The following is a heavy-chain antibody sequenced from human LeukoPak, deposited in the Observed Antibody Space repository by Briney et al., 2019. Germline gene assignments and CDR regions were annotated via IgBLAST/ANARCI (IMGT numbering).Heavy chain of an antibody. CDR1: GFTFSSYA. CDR2: ISGSGGST. D-gene: IGHD7-27*01. CDR3: ARHPWGYYYMDV. J-gene: IGHJ6*03. V-gene: IGHV3-23*01. Sequence: GGSLRLSCAASGFTFSSYAMSWVRQAPGKGLEWVSAISGSGGSTYYADSVKGRFTISRDNAKNSLYLQMNSLRAEDTALYYCARHPWGYYYMDVWGKGTTVTVSS.